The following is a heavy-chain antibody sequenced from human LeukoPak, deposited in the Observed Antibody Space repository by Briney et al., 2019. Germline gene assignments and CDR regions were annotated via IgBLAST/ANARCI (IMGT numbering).Heavy chain of an antibody. J-gene: IGHJ4*02. CDR2: IYSGGST. V-gene: IGHV4-59*01. CDR3: ARGAHVAEY. D-gene: IGHD2-21*01. CDR1: GGSMSSYY. Sequence: SETLSLTCTVSGGSMSSYYWSWNRQPPGKGLEWIGYIYSGGSTNYNSSLKSRVTISEDTSKNHFSLKLRSVTAADTAMYYCARGAHVAEYWGQGTLVTVSS.